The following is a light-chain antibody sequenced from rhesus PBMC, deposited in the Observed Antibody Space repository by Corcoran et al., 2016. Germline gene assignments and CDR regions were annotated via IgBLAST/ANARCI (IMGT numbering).Light chain of an antibody. Sequence: DIQMTQSPSSLSASVGDRVTIPCQASQGISNNLAWYQQKPGKFPKLLINASSTLQNGVPSRFSGSGYGKDFPITIISLQPEDFATYYCLHVYGIFPVGPGTKLGIK. J-gene: IGKJ3*01. CDR2: ASS. V-gene: IGKV1S17*01. CDR1: QGISNN. CDR3: LHVYGIFP.